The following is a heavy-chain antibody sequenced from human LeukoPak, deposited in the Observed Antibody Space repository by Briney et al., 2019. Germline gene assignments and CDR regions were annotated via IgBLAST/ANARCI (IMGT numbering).Heavy chain of an antibody. V-gene: IGHV1-24*01. CDR2: FDPEDGET. CDR3: ATRLDLDTAFD. D-gene: IGHD5-18*01. CDR1: GYTLTELS. Sequence: ASVKVSCMVSGYTLTELSMHWVRQAPGKGLAWMGGFDPEDGETIYAQKFQGRVTMTEDTSTDTAYMELSSLRSEDTAVYYCATRLDLDTAFDWGQGTLVTVSS. J-gene: IGHJ4*02.